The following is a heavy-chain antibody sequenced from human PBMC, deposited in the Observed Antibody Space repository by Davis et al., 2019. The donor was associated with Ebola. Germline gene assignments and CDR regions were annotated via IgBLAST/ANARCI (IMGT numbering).Heavy chain of an antibody. CDR3: ARGLHGDYAFDL. D-gene: IGHD4-17*01. V-gene: IGHV4-34*01. CDR1: APSFSGYY. J-gene: IGHJ4*02. CDR2: IHHTGTA. Sequence: PSETLSLTCTLYAPSFSGYYWGCIRPTPGKGLEWLGEIHHTGTARFNPSLETRVTISLDTSKNQISMRLTSLTAADTAVYYCARGLHGDYAFDLWGQGAMVTVSS.